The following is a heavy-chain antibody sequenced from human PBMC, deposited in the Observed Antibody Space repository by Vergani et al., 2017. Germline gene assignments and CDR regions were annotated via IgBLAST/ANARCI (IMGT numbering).Heavy chain of an antibody. CDR1: GYSFSSYW. Sequence: EMLLVQSGAEVKKPGESLKISCKGFGYSFSSYWIGWVRQMPGKGLEWMGLIFPGDADTRYSPSFEGQVTISADTSTSTAYVQWPSLKASDTAVYFCARLPRGLRGMSLEYWGQGTLVTVSS. V-gene: IGHV5-51*01. CDR3: ARLPRGLRGMSLEY. J-gene: IGHJ4*02. CDR2: IFPGDADT. D-gene: IGHD3-10*01.